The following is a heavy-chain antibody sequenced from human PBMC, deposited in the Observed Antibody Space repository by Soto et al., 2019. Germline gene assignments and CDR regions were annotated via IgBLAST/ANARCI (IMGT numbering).Heavy chain of an antibody. D-gene: IGHD4-4*01. J-gene: IGHJ6*04. CDR3: ARETPYSIAGYGMDV. CDR2: ISAYNGNT. CDR1: GYTFTSYG. V-gene: IGHV1-18*04. Sequence: GASVKVSCKASGYTFTSYGISWVRQAPGQGLEWMGWISAYNGNTNYAQKLQGRVTMTTDTSTSTAYMELRSLRSDDTAVYYCARETPYSIAGYGMDVWGKCTKVTVSS.